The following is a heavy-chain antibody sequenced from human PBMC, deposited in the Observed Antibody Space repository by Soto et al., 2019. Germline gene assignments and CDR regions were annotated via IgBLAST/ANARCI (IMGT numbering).Heavy chain of an antibody. V-gene: IGHV4-34*01. CDR2: ITHSGST. D-gene: IGHD3-10*01. CDR1: SGSFSGYY. CDR3: ARVGGYGMDV. Sequence: SETLSLTCAVYSGSFSGYYYSWIRQSPGKGLEWIGEITHSGSTYYNPSLKSRVTISVDTSKNQFSLKLSSVTAADTAVYYCARVGGYGMDVWGQGTTVTVSS. J-gene: IGHJ6*02.